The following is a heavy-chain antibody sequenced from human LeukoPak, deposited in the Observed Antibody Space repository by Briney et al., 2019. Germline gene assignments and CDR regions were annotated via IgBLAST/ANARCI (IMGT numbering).Heavy chain of an antibody. V-gene: IGHV4-39*07. J-gene: IGHJ4*02. CDR2: IYYSGST. Sequence: SETLSLTCTVSGGSISSSSYYWGWIRQPPGKGLEWIGSIYYSGSTYYNPSLKSRVTISVDTSKNQFSLKLSSVTAADTAVYYCASWLFYGSGSAYWGQGTLVTVSS. D-gene: IGHD3-10*01. CDR3: ASWLFYGSGSAY. CDR1: GGSISSSSYY.